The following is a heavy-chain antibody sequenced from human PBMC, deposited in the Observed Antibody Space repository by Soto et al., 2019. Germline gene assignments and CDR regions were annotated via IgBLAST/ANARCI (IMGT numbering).Heavy chain of an antibody. CDR3: ARGTTTVRGASTYYYYGMDV. V-gene: IGHV4-59*01. D-gene: IGHD3-10*01. CDR2: IYYSGST. CDR1: GGSISSYY. J-gene: IGHJ6*02. Sequence: SETLSLTCTVSGGSISSYYWSWIRQPPGKGLEWIGYIYYSGSTNYNPSLKSRVTISVDTSKNQFSLKLSSVTAADTAVYYCARGTTTVRGASTYYYYGMDVWGQCTTVTVYS.